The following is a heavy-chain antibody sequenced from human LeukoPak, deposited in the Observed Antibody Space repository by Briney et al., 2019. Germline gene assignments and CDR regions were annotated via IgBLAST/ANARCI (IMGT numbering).Heavy chain of an antibody. CDR3: ARGLLWFGESQDGDDAFDI. CDR1: GYTFTSYY. D-gene: IGHD3-10*01. Sequence: ASVKVSCKASGYTFTSYYMHWVRQAPGQGLEWMGIINPSGGSTSYAQKFQGRVTMTRDTSPSTVYMELSSLRSEDTAVYYCARGLLWFGESQDGDDAFDIWGQGTMVTVSS. CDR2: INPSGGST. J-gene: IGHJ3*02. V-gene: IGHV1-46*01.